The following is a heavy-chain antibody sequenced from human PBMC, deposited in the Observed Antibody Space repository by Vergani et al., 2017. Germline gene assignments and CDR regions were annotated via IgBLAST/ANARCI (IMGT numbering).Heavy chain of an antibody. Sequence: QVQLQESGPGLVKASQTLSLTCSVSGAYVGSGVYYWTWVRQRPGMGLIWIGYIYYSGTTYYNPSLESRLTTSLDTSANHLSLKLTSVTDADTAVYYCARQKNYYKDVWGKGTTVTVS. V-gene: IGHV4-31*03. CDR2: IYYSGTT. J-gene: IGHJ6*03. CDR1: GAYVGSGVYY. CDR3: ARQKNYYKDV.